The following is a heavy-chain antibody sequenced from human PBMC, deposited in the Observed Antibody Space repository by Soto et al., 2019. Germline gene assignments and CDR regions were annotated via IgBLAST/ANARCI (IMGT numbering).Heavy chain of an antibody. Sequence: EVLLLESGGGLVQPGGSLRLSCAASRFTFNNYAMSWVRQAPGKGLEWVSGISSTGDRTNYADSVKGRFTISRDNSKNTLHLQMNSLRDEDTAVYYCAKDYTCSGGSCYLFDYWGQGTLVTVSS. CDR3: AKDYTCSGGSCYLFDY. CDR1: RFTFNNYA. D-gene: IGHD2-15*01. J-gene: IGHJ4*02. CDR2: ISSTGDRT. V-gene: IGHV3-23*01.